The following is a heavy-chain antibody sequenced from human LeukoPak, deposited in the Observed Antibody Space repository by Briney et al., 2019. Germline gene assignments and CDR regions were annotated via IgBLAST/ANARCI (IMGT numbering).Heavy chain of an antibody. Sequence: GGSLRLSCAASGFTFSGYGMHWVRQAPGKGLEWVALIRFDGSNKYYADSVKGRFTISRDNSKNTLYLQMNSLRTEDTAVYYCAKDLADDYGGNPENYWGQGTLVTVSS. CDR3: AKDLADDYGGNPENY. J-gene: IGHJ4*02. CDR2: IRFDGSNK. V-gene: IGHV3-30*02. CDR1: GFTFSGYG. D-gene: IGHD4-23*01.